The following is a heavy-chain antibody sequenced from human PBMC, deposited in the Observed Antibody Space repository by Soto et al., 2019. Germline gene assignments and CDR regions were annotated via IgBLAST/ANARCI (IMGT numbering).Heavy chain of an antibody. CDR2: MNPNSGNT. CDR3: ARVVFLAARGSLGY. D-gene: IGHD6-6*01. V-gene: IGHV1-8*01. J-gene: IGHJ4*02. Sequence: ASVKVSCKAPGYTFTSYDINWVRQATGQGLEWMGWMNPNSGNTGYAQKFQGRVTMTRNTSISTAYMELSSLRSEDTAVYYCARVVFLAARGSLGYWGQGTLVTVSS. CDR1: GYTFTSYD.